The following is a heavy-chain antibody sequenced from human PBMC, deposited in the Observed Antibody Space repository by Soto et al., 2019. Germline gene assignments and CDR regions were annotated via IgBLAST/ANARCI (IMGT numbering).Heavy chain of an antibody. CDR3: AREVGATKFDAFDI. V-gene: IGHV3-48*03. D-gene: IGHD1-26*01. J-gene: IGHJ3*02. CDR2: ISTSGSII. Sequence: EVQLVESGGGLVQPGGSLRLSCAASGFTFSSYEMNWVRQAPGKGLEWVSYISTSGSIIDYAASVKGRFTISRDNAKNSLFLQMISLRAEDTAVYYCAREVGATKFDAFDIWGQGTMVTVSS. CDR1: GFTFSSYE.